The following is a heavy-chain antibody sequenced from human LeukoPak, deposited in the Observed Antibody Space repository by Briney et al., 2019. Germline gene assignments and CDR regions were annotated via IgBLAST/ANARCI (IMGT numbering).Heavy chain of an antibody. CDR1: GGSISSYY. D-gene: IGHD2/OR15-2a*01. J-gene: IGHJ6*03. CDR2: IYYSGST. V-gene: IGHV4-59*01. CDR3: ARGFLGYMDV. Sequence: SETLFLTCTVSGGSISSYYWSWIRQPPGKGLEWIGYIYYSGSTNYNPSLKSRVTISVDTSKNQFSLKLSSVTAADTAVYYCARGFLGYMDVWGKGTTVTVSS.